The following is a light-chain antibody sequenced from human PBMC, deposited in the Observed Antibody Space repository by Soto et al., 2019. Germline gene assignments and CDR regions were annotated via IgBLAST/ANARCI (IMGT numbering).Light chain of an antibody. CDR2: EVS. Sequence: QSALTQPPSASGSPGQSVTISCTGTSSDVGGYNFVSWYQQHPGKAPKLMIYEVSERPSGVPDRFSGSKSGNTASLTVSGLQAEDEAEYSCSSYAGSNIVVFGGGTKRTVL. CDR3: SSYAGSNIVV. J-gene: IGLJ2*01. CDR1: SSDVGGYNF. V-gene: IGLV2-8*01.